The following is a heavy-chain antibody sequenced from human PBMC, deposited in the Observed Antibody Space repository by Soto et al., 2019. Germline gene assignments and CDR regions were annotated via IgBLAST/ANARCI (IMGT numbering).Heavy chain of an antibody. CDR1: GGTFSSYA. V-gene: IGHV1-69*12. CDR2: IIPIFGTA. J-gene: IGHJ3*02. CDR3: ARDHIAAARSYAFDI. D-gene: IGHD6-13*01. Sequence: QVQLVQSGAEVMKTGSSVKVSCKASGGTFSSYAISWVRQAPGQGLEWMGGIIPIFGTANYAQKFQGRVTITADESTSTAYMELSSLRSEDTAVYYCARDHIAAARSYAFDIWGQGTMVTVSS.